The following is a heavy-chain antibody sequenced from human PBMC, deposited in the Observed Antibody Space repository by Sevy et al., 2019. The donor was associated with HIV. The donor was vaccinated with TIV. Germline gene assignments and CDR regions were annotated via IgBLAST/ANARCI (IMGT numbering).Heavy chain of an antibody. CDR1: GFTFNFHG. D-gene: IGHD3-10*01. CDR2: IWHDGSNK. CDR3: ARETDNITRWLDP. V-gene: IGHV3-30*02. J-gene: IGHJ5*02. Sequence: GGSLRLSCAASGFTFNFHGMHWVRQAPGKGLEWVAFIWHDGSNKYMADSVKGRFTISRDNSKNTLFLQMNSLTVEDTAVYYCARETDNITRWLDPWGQGTLVTVSS.